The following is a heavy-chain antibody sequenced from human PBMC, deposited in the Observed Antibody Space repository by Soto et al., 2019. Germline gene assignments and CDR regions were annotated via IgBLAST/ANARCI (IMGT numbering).Heavy chain of an antibody. CDR3: ASLGVIAAADYYYYYGMDV. J-gene: IGHJ6*04. CDR2: IIPIFGTA. CDR1: GGTFSSYA. V-gene: IGHV1-69*06. D-gene: IGHD6-13*01. Sequence: SVKVSCKASGGTFSSYAISWVRQAPGQGLEWMGGIIPIFGTANYAQKFQGRVTITADKSTSTAYMELSSLRSEDTAVYYCASLGVIAAADYYYYYGMDVWGKGTTVTVSS.